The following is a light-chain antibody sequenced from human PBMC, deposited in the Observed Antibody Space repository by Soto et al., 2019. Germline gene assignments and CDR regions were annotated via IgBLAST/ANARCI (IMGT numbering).Light chain of an antibody. CDR1: QSISSW. V-gene: IGKV1-5*01. CDR2: AAS. Sequence: DIQMTQSPSTLSASVGDRVTITCRASQSISSWLAWYQQKPGKAPKLLIYAASSLQSGVPSRFSGSGSGTDFTLTISSLQPEDFATYYCQQLNSAWTFGQGTKVDIK. J-gene: IGKJ1*01. CDR3: QQLNSAWT.